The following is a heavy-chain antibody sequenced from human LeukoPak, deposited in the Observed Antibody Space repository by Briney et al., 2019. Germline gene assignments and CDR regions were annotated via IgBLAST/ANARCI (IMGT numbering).Heavy chain of an antibody. Sequence: GSLRLSCTASGFTFGDYAMSWFRQAPGKGLEWIGYIYYSGSTNYNPSLKSRVTISVDTSKNQFSLKLSSVAAADTAVYYCARGFDQIVGDAFDIWGQGTMVTVSS. D-gene: IGHD2/OR15-2a*01. CDR2: IYYSGST. CDR3: ARGFDQIVGDAFDI. CDR1: GFTFGDYA. J-gene: IGHJ3*02. V-gene: IGHV4-59*01.